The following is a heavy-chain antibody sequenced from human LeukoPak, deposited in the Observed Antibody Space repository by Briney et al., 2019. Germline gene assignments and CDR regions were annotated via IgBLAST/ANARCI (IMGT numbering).Heavy chain of an antibody. J-gene: IGHJ4*03. V-gene: IGHV4-34*01. Sequence: SETLSLTCAVSGGSFSTYNWSWVRQSPGKGLEWIAEINHRGDTNYNPSVKSRVTISVDTSKNQFSLKVTSLTAADTAIYYCARGPTISETGYFDYWGQGTLVTVSS. D-gene: IGHD1-1*01. CDR1: GGSFSTYN. CDR2: INHRGDT. CDR3: ARGPTISETGYFDY.